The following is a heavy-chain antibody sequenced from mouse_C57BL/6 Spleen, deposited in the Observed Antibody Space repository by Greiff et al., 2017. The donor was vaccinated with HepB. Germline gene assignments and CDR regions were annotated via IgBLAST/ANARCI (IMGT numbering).Heavy chain of an antibody. J-gene: IGHJ3*01. CDR2: IYPRSGNT. CDR1: GYTFTSYG. Sequence: VNVVESGAELARPGASVKLSCKASGYTFTSYGISWVKQRTGQGLEWIGEIYPRSGNTYYNEKFKGKATLTADKSSSTAYMELRSLTSEDSAVYFCARRENYDPFAYWGQGTLVTVSA. V-gene: IGHV1-81*01. D-gene: IGHD2-4*01. CDR3: ARRENYDPFAY.